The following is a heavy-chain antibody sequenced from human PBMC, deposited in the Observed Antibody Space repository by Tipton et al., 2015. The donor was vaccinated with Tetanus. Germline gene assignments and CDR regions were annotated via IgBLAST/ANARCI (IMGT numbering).Heavy chain of an antibody. CDR2: IYYSGTT. CDR3: ARGARGYTYG. J-gene: IGHJ4*02. D-gene: IGHD5-18*01. Sequence: LRLSCAVYGGSFSGYSWSWIRQPPGKGLQWIGYIYYSGTTNYNPSLKSRVTISVDTSKNQFSLNLTSVTAADTAVYYCARGARGYTYGWGQGTLVTVSS. CDR1: GGSFSGYS. V-gene: IGHV4-59*01.